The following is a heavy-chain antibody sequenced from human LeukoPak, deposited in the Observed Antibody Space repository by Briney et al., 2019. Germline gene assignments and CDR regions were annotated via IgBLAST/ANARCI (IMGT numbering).Heavy chain of an antibody. Sequence: ASVKVSCKVSGYTLTELSMHWVRQAPGKGLEWMGGFDPEDGETIYAQKFQGRVTMTEDTSTDTAYMELSRLRSDDTAVYYCARVRGSRTYYYDSSGYYYFDYWGQGTLVTVSS. CDR3: ARVRGSRTYYYDSSGYYYFDY. CDR2: FDPEDGET. V-gene: IGHV1-24*01. J-gene: IGHJ4*02. D-gene: IGHD3-22*01. CDR1: GYTLTELS.